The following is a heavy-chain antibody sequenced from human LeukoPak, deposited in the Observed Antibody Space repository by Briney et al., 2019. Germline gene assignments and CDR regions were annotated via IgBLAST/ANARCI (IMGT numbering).Heavy chain of an antibody. CDR3: ARQTGSGLFILP. Sequence: PSETLSLTCTVSGDFITAYYWSWIRQPPGKGLEWIGYVYYTGSTEYNPSLRSRVTISLEMSKHQFSLDLTSVTAADTAVYYCARQTGSGLFILPGGQGTLVTVSS. J-gene: IGHJ4*02. V-gene: IGHV4-59*08. CDR1: GDFITAYY. D-gene: IGHD3/OR15-3a*01. CDR2: VYYTGST.